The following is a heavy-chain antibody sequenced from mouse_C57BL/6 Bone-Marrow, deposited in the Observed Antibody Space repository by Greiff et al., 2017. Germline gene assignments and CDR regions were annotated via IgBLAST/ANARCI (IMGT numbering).Heavy chain of an antibody. J-gene: IGHJ2*01. CDR2: IHPNSGST. D-gene: IGHD1-1*01. Sequence: QVQLQQPGAELVKPGASVKLSCKASGYTFTSYWMHWVKQRPGQGLEWIGMIHPNSGSTNYNEKFKSKATLTVDKSSSTAYMQLSSLTSEDSAVYYCARGYYGSLYFDYWGQCTTLTVSS. V-gene: IGHV1-64*01. CDR1: GYTFTSYW. CDR3: ARGYYGSLYFDY.